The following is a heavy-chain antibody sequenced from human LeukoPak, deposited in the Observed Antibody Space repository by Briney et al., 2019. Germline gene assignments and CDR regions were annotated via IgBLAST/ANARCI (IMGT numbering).Heavy chain of an antibody. J-gene: IGHJ4*02. Sequence: GGSLRLSCAASGNYWMHWVRQAPGQGLVWVSHINSDGSWTSYADSVKGRFTISKDNAKNTVYLQMNNLRAEDTAVYYCVSFYEAYWGRGTLVTVSS. V-gene: IGHV3-74*01. D-gene: IGHD2-2*01. CDR3: VSFYEAY. CDR2: INSDGSWT. CDR1: GNYW.